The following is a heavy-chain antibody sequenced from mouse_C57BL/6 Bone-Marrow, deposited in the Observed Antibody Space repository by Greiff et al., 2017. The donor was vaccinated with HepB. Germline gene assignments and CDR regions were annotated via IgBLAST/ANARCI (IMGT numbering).Heavy chain of an antibody. V-gene: IGHV1-59*01. J-gene: IGHJ3*01. CDR3: ARVTY. CDR1: GYTFTSYW. CDR2: IDPSDSYT. Sequence: VQLQQPGAELVRPGTSVKLSCKASGYTFTSYWMHWVKQGPGQGLEWIGVIDPSDSYTNYNQKFTGKATLTVDTSSSTAYMQLSSLTSEDSAVYFCARVTYWGQGTRVTVSA.